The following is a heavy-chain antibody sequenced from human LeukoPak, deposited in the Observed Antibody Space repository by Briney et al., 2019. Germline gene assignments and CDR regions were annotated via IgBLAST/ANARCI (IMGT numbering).Heavy chain of an antibody. CDR2: INHSGST. V-gene: IGHV4-34*01. CDR1: GGSFSGYY. D-gene: IGHD3-10*01. J-gene: IGHJ6*03. CDR3: ARGWVTMVRGVIITDYYYYMDV. Sequence: SETLSPTCAVYGGSFSGYYWSWIRQPPGKGLEWIGEINHSGSTNYNPSLKSRVTISVDTSKNQFSLKLSSVTAADTAVYYCARGWVTMVRGVIITDYYYYMDVWGKGTTVTVSS.